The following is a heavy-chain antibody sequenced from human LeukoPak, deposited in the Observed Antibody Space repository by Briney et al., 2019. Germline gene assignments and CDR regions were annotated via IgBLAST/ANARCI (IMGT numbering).Heavy chain of an antibody. D-gene: IGHD3-10*01. Sequence: SQTLSLTCTVSGGSISSGDYYWSWIRQPPGKVLEWIGYIYYSGSTYYNPSHKSRVTISVDTSKNQFSLKLSSVTAADTAVYYCARGSQDGSLFDYWGQGTLVTVSS. J-gene: IGHJ4*02. CDR2: IYYSGST. CDR1: GGSISSGDYY. V-gene: IGHV4-30-4*08. CDR3: ARGSQDGSLFDY.